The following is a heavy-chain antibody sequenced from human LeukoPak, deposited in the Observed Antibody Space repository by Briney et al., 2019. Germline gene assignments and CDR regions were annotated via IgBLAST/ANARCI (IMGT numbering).Heavy chain of an antibody. CDR2: IYHSGST. Sequence: SETLSLTCAVYGGSFSGYYWSWIRQPPGKGLEWIGYIYHSGSTYYNPSLKSRVTISVDRSKNQFSLKLSSVTAADTAVYYCARVVAGLAFDYWGQGTLVTVSS. V-gene: IGHV4-34*01. D-gene: IGHD2-15*01. J-gene: IGHJ4*02. CDR3: ARVVAGLAFDY. CDR1: GGSFSGYY.